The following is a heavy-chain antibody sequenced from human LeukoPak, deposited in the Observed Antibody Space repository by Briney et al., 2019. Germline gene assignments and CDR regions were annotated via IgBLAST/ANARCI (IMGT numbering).Heavy chain of an antibody. Sequence: GESLKISCKASGYSFTSNWIGWVRQLPGKGLECLGIIYPGDSDTRYSPSFQGQVTISVDKSITTAYLHWSSLKASDTAMYYCARGANGGAFDIWGHGTLVTVSP. CDR3: ARGANGGAFDI. V-gene: IGHV5-51*01. CDR1: GYSFTSNW. D-gene: IGHD4-17*01. J-gene: IGHJ3*02. CDR2: IYPGDSDT.